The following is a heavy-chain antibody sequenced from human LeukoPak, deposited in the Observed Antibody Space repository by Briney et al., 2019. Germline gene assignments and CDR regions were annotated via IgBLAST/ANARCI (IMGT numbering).Heavy chain of an antibody. J-gene: IGHJ5*02. Sequence: ASVKVSCKASGYTFTTYAMNWVRQAPGQGREWMGWINTNTGNPTYAQGFTGRFVFSLDTSVSTAYLQISSLKAEDTAVYYCAKYNSGWYRWFDPWGQGTLVIVSS. CDR3: AKYNSGWYRWFDP. CDR1: GYTFTTYA. D-gene: IGHD6-19*01. CDR2: INTNTGNP. V-gene: IGHV7-4-1*02.